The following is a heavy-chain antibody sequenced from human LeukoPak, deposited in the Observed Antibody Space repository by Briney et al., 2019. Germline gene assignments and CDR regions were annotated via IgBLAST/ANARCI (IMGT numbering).Heavy chain of an antibody. Sequence: GGSLRLSCAGSGFTFSSYWMSWVRQAPGKGLEWVAHIKQDGSEKYYVDSVKGRFTISRDNAKNSLYLQMNSLRAEDTAVYYCARDLGQYYDTSDNWFDPWGQGTLVTVSS. CDR3: ARDLGQYYDTSDNWFDP. D-gene: IGHD3-22*01. CDR1: GFTFSSYW. J-gene: IGHJ5*02. V-gene: IGHV3-7*01. CDR2: IKQDGSEK.